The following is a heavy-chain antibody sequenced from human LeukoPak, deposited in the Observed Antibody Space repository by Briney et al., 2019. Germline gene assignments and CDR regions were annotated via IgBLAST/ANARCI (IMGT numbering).Heavy chain of an antibody. V-gene: IGHV4-4*07. CDR3: ATRGGYSYGYNY. J-gene: IGHJ4*02. Sequence: SETLSLTCTVSGVSISDYHWSWIRQPAGKGLEWIGRIYTSGSTDYNPSLKSRVTMSVDTSKNQFSLKLSSVTAADTAVYYCATRGGYSYGYNYWGQGTLVTVSS. D-gene: IGHD5-18*01. CDR2: IYTSGST. CDR1: GVSISDYH.